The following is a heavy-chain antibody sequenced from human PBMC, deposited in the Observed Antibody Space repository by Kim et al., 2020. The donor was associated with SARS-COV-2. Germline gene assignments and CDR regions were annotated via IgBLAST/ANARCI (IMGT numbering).Heavy chain of an antibody. V-gene: IGHV3-73*01. CDR2: IRSKANSYAT. Sequence: GGSLRLSCAASGFTFSGSTMHWVRQAPGKGLEWVGRIRSKANSYATAYAASVKNRFTISRDDSKNTAYLQMNSLKTQDTAVYYCTRVNPIADGWYDALDIWGQGTMVTVSS. D-gene: IGHD6-19*01. CDR1: GFTFSGST. J-gene: IGHJ3*02. CDR3: TRVNPIADGWYDALDI.